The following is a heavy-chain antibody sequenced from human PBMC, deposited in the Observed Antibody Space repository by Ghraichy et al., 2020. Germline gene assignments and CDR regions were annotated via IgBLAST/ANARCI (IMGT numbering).Heavy chain of an antibody. Sequence: ASVKVSCKASGYTFTSYGISWVRQAPGQGLEWMGWISAYNGNTNYAQKLQGRVTMTTDTSTSTAYMELRSLRSDDTAVYYCARNWGIHSSSWIWDWFDPWGQGTLVTVSS. V-gene: IGHV1-18*01. CDR2: ISAYNGNT. CDR3: ARNWGIHSSSWIWDWFDP. CDR1: GYTFTSYG. D-gene: IGHD6-13*01. J-gene: IGHJ5*02.